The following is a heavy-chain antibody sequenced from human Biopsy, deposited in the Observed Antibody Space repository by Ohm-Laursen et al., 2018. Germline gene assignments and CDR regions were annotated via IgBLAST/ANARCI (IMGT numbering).Heavy chain of an antibody. CDR1: GDSIRNYY. CDR3: AGIVLGPTNDAFDI. J-gene: IGHJ3*02. V-gene: IGHV4-4*07. CDR2: IYPGGGT. D-gene: IGHD1-26*01. Sequence: GTLSLTCTVSGDSIRNYYWSWIRQAAGKGLEWIGRIYPGGGTIYNPSLKSRVTMSVDTSKNPFSLNLNSVTAADTAVYYCAGIVLGPTNDAFDIWGQGTMVTVSS.